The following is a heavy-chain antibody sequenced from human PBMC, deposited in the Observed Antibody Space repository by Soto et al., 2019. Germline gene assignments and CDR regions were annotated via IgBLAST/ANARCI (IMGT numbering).Heavy chain of an antibody. Sequence: ASVKVSCKASGYTFTSYGISWVRQAPGQGLARMGWISAYNGNTNYAQKLQGRVTMTTDTSTSTAYMELRSLRSDDTAVYYCARVTVLMVYADYWGQGTLVTVSS. CDR3: ARVTVLMVYADY. CDR2: ISAYNGNT. V-gene: IGHV1-18*01. J-gene: IGHJ4*02. D-gene: IGHD2-8*01. CDR1: GYTFTSYG.